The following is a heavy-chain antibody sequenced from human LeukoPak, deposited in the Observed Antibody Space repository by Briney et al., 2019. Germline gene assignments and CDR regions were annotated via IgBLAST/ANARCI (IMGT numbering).Heavy chain of an antibody. CDR3: AKVGGTRNSDYFFDY. D-gene: IGHD2/OR15-2a*01. J-gene: IGHJ4*02. CDR2: IYYSGST. Sequence: SETLSLTCTVSGGFISIYYWSWIRQPPGKGLEWIGYIYYSGSTNYNPSLKSRVTISVDTSKNQFSLKLSSVTAADTAVYYCAKVGGTRNSDYFFDYWGQGTLVTVSS. V-gene: IGHV4-59*01. CDR1: GGFISIYY.